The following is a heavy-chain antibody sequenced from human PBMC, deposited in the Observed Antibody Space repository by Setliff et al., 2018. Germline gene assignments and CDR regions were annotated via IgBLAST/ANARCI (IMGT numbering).Heavy chain of an antibody. V-gene: IGHV5-51*01. J-gene: IGHJ3*02. D-gene: IGHD3-22*01. Sequence: ESLKISCKVSGFSFTDFWIGWVRQMPGKGLEWMGLIYAGDSDTRYNPSFQGRVTMSADKSINTAYLQWSSLNASDTAMYYCASSMIVVADDAFDIWGQGTMVTVSS. CDR1: GFSFTDFW. CDR3: ASSMIVVADDAFDI. CDR2: IYAGDSDT.